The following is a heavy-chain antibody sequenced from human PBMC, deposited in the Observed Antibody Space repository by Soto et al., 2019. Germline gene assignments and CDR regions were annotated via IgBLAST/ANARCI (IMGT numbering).Heavy chain of an antibody. V-gene: IGHV1-24*01. CDR3: ATLTTVTTILRYYYGMDV. D-gene: IGHD4-17*01. CDR2: FDPEDGET. Sequence: ASVKVSCKVSGYTLTELSMHWVRQAPGKGLEWMGGFDPEDGETIYAQKFQGRVTMTEDTSTDTAYMELSSLRSEDTAVYYCATLTTVTTILRYYYGMDVWGQGTTVTVS. CDR1: GYTLTELS. J-gene: IGHJ6*02.